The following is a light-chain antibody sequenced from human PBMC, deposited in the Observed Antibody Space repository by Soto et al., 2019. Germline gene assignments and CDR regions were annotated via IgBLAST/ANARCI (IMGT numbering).Light chain of an antibody. J-gene: IGLJ1*01. CDR3: SSYTSRSTYL. V-gene: IGLV2-14*03. Sequence: QSALTQPASVSGSAGLSITISCTGTSSDVGAYNYVSWYQQHPGKAPKLMIYEVSHRPSGVSDRFSGSKSDNTASLTISGLHTEDEPDYYCSSYTSRSTYLFGTGTKLTV. CDR1: SSDVGAYNY. CDR2: EVS.